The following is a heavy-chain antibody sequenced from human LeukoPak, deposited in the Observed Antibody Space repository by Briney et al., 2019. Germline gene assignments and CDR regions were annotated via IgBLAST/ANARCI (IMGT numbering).Heavy chain of an antibody. V-gene: IGHV4-34*01. J-gene: IGHJ4*02. CDR1: GGSFSGYY. Sequence: SETLSLTCAVYGGSFSGYYWSWIRQPPGKGLEWIGEINHSGSTNYNPSLKSRVTISVDTSKNQFSLKLSSVTAADTAVYYCVREEVTSAGPYWGQGTPVTVSS. CDR3: VREEVTSAGPY. CDR2: INHSGST. D-gene: IGHD2-2*01.